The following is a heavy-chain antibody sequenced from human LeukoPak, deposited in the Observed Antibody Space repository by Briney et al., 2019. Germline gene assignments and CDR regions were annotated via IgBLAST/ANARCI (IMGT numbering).Heavy chain of an antibody. V-gene: IGHV4-59*08. CDR2: IYYSEST. CDR3: ARQTAAGPPFDY. CDR1: GGSISSYY. Sequence: SETLSLTCTVSGGSISSYYWSWIRQPPGKGLEWIGYIYYSESTNYNPSLKSRVTISVDTSKNQFSLKLSSVTAADTAVYYCARQTAAGPPFDYWGQGTLVTVSS. J-gene: IGHJ4*02. D-gene: IGHD6-13*01.